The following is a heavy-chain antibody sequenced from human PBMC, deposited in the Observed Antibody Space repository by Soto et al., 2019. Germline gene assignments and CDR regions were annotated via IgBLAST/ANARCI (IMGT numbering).Heavy chain of an antibody. Sequence: GASVKFSFKASGVTFSSYAISWVRQAPGQVLECMGGIIPLFGTANYAQKFQGRVTITADESTSTAYMELSSLRSEDTAVYYCARAGRSGYDLGYYYGMDVWGQGTTVTVSS. D-gene: IGHD5-12*01. CDR1: GVTFSSYA. V-gene: IGHV1-69*13. CDR2: IIPLFGTA. J-gene: IGHJ6*02. CDR3: ARAGRSGYDLGYYYGMDV.